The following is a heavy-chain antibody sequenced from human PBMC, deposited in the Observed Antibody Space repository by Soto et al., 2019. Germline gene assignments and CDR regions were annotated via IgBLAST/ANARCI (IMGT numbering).Heavy chain of an antibody. Sequence: QVQLVESGGGVVQPGRSLRLSCAASGFTFSSYAMPWVRQAPGKGLEWVAVISYDGSNKYYADSVKGRFTISRDNSKNTLYLQMNSLRAEDTAVYYCARDRAAAGEVYYYGMDVWGQGTTVTVSS. J-gene: IGHJ6*02. D-gene: IGHD6-13*01. CDR2: ISYDGSNK. CDR1: GFTFSSYA. CDR3: ARDRAAAGEVYYYGMDV. V-gene: IGHV3-30-3*01.